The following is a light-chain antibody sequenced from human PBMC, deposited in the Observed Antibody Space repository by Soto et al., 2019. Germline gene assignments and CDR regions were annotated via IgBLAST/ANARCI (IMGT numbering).Light chain of an antibody. J-gene: IGLJ1*01. CDR1: SSDIGGYNY. Sequence: QSVLTQPASVSGSPGQSITISCTGGSSDIGGYNYVSWFQQHPGKAPKLTIYEVTNRPSGVSNRFSGSKSGSTASLTISGLQAEDEADYYCSSYTSSNTLVFGTGTKGTVL. V-gene: IGLV2-14*01. CDR3: SSYTSSNTLV. CDR2: EVT.